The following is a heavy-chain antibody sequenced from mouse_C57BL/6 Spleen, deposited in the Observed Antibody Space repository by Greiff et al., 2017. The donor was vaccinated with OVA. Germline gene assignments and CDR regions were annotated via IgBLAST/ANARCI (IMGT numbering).Heavy chain of an antibody. CDR2: IDPNSGGT. CDR3: AKGGTGTGPYWYFDV. CDR1: GYTFTSYW. Sequence: QVQLKQPGAELVKPGASVKLSCKASGYTFTSYWMHWVKQRPGRGLEWIGRIDPNSGGTKYNEKFKSKATLTVDKPSSTAYMQLSSLTSEDSAVYYCAKGGTGTGPYWYFDVWGTGTTVTVSS. V-gene: IGHV1-72*01. D-gene: IGHD4-1*01. J-gene: IGHJ1*03.